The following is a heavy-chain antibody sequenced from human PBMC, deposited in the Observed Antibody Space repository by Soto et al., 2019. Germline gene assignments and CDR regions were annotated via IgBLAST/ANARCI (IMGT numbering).Heavy chain of an antibody. J-gene: IGHJ4*02. D-gene: IGHD3-22*01. CDR2: ISGSGGTP. CDR3: AKTGYYYDSSGYYRHFDY. CDR1: EFTFSNYV. Sequence: PGGSLRLSCAASEFTFSNYVMSWVRQAPGKGLEWVSSISGSGGTPYYGDSVKGRFTISRDNSKDTLYLQMHSLRAEDTAVYYCAKTGYYYDSSGYYRHFDYWGQGTLVTVS. V-gene: IGHV3-23*01.